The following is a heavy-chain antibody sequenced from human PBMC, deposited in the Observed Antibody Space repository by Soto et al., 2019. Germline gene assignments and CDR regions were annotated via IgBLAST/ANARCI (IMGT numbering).Heavy chain of an antibody. Sequence: QVQLVESGGGVVQPGRSLRLSCAASGFTFSSYGMHWVRQAPGKGLEWVAVIWYDGSNKYYADSVKGRFTISKDNSKNTVYLEMNRLRAEDRAGYYCARARRFGYSDNWGQGTLVTVSS. V-gene: IGHV3-33*01. J-gene: IGHJ4*02. CDR2: IWYDGSNK. D-gene: IGHD6-13*01. CDR3: ARARRFGYSDN. CDR1: GFTFSSYG.